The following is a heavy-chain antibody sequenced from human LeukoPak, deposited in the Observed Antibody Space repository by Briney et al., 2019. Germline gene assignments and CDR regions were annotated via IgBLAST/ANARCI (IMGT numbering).Heavy chain of an antibody. J-gene: IGHJ4*02. D-gene: IGHD3-16*01. CDR2: ISGSGDIT. CDR3: AKVTGGDMITYGGLDY. V-gene: IGHV3-23*01. Sequence: SGGSLRLSCAASGFTFSSYAMSWVRQAPGKGLEWVSAISGSGDITYYTDSVKGRFAISRDNSKNTLYLQMNSLRAEDTAIYYCAKVTGGDMITYGGLDYWGQGTLVTVSS. CDR1: GFTFSSYA.